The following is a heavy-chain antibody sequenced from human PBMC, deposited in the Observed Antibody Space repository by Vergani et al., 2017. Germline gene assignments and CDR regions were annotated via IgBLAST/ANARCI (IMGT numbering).Heavy chain of an antibody. D-gene: IGHD6-13*01. CDR2: INHGGST. Sequence: QVQLQQWGAGLLKPSETLSLTCAVYGESFSGYYWSWIRQPPGKGLEWIGEINHGGSTNYSPSLKSRVTISVDTSKNQFSLKLNSVTAADTAVYYCARLSLGSTSDYWGQGTLLTVSS. V-gene: IGHV4-34*01. CDR1: GESFSGYY. J-gene: IGHJ4*02. CDR3: ARLSLGSTSDY.